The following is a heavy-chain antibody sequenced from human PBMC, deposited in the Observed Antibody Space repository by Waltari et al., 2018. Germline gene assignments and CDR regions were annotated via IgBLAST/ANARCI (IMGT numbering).Heavy chain of an antibody. Sequence: QVQLVQSGAEVKKPGSSVKVSCKASGGTFSSYAISWVRQAPGQGLEWMGGIIPIFGTANYAQKFQGRVTITADESTSTAYMELSSLRSEDTAVYYCASGPAAAEPHTAHNWFDPWGQGTLVTVSS. V-gene: IGHV1-69*12. CDR3: ASGPAAAEPHTAHNWFDP. D-gene: IGHD4-17*01. J-gene: IGHJ5*02. CDR1: GGTFSSYA. CDR2: IIPIFGTA.